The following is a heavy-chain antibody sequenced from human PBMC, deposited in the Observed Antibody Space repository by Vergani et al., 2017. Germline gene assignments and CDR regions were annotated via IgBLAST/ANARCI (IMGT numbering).Heavy chain of an antibody. CDR1: GYTFTSYD. Sequence: QVQLVQSGAEVKKPGASVKVSCKASGYTFTSYDINWVRQATGQGLEWMGWMNPNRGNTGYAQKFQGRVTMTRKTYISTAYMELSSLRSEDQAVYDCARAFQSARITIFGVVKGDWFDPWGQGTLVTVSS. CDR2: MNPNRGNT. J-gene: IGHJ5*02. V-gene: IGHV1-8*01. D-gene: IGHD3-3*01. CDR3: ARAFQSARITIFGVVKGDWFDP.